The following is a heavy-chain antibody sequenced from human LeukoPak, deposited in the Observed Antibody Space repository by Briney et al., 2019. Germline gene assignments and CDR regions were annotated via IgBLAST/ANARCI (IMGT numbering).Heavy chain of an antibody. D-gene: IGHD4-23*01. V-gene: IGHV3-23*01. J-gene: IGHJ4*02. Sequence: PGGSLRLTCAASGFTFSSYAMSWVRQAPGKGLEWVSAISGSGGSTYYADSVKGRFTISRDNSKNTLYLQMNSLRAEDTAVYYCAKEGVLHGGNPAFDYWGRGTLVTVSS. CDR1: GFTFSSYA. CDR2: ISGSGGST. CDR3: AKEGVLHGGNPAFDY.